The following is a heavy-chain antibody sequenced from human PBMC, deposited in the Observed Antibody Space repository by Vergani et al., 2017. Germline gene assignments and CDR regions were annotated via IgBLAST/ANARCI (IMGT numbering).Heavy chain of an antibody. Sequence: QVQLVQSGAEVKTPGSSVKVSCKASGGTFSSYAISWVRQVPGQGLEWMGGFIPMFDTSNYAQKFQGRVTIAADESTSTAYMELNYLRSEDTAVYYCARAPTTVVTPDWYFDLWGRGTLVTVSS. V-gene: IGHV1-69*13. D-gene: IGHD4-23*01. CDR1: GGTFSSYA. J-gene: IGHJ2*01. CDR2: FIPMFDTS. CDR3: ARAPTTVVTPDWYFDL.